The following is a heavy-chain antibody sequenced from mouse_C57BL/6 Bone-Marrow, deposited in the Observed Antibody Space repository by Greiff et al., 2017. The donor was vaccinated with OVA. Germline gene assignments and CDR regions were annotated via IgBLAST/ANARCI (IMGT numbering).Heavy chain of an antibody. J-gene: IGHJ2*01. V-gene: IGHV1-64*01. CDR2: IHPNSGST. CDR3: ARSGWLLFDY. Sequence: QVQLQQPGAELVKPGASVKLSCKASGYTFTSYWLHWVKQRPGQGLEWIGMIHPNSGSTNYNEKFKSKATLTVDKSSSTAYMQLSSLTSEDSAVYYCARSGWLLFDYWGQGTTLTVSS. CDR1: GYTFTSYW. D-gene: IGHD2-3*01.